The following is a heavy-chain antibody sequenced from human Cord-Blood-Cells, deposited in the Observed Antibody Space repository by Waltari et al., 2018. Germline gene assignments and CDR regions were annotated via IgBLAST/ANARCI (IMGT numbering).Heavy chain of an antibody. J-gene: IGHJ6*02. CDR3: ARFSDRTAALYYGMDV. Sequence: CKASGGTFSSYAISWVRQAPGQGLEWMGGIIPIFGTANYAQKFQGRVTITADESTSTAYMELSSLRSEDTAVYYCARFSDRTAALYYGMDVWGQGTTVTVSS. V-gene: IGHV1-69*01. CDR1: GGTFSSYA. CDR2: IIPIFGTA. D-gene: IGHD6-13*01.